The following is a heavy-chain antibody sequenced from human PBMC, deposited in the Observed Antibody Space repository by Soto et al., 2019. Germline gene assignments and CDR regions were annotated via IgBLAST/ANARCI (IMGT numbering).Heavy chain of an antibody. V-gene: IGHV1-24*01. CDR2: FDPEGGEA. D-gene: IGHD5-18*01. J-gene: IGHJ6*02. CDR3: AREMGDTAMERYYYYGMDV. CDR1: GHTLTEFS. Sequence: ASVKVSCKISGHTLTEFSIHWVRQAPGKGLEWMGGFDPEGGEAIYAQKWHGRVTVTEDTVTDTAYMELSGLKSDDTAVYYCAREMGDTAMERYYYYGMDVWGQGTTVTVSS.